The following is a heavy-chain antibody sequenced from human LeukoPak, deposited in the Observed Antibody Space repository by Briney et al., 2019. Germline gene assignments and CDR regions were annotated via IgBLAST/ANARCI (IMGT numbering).Heavy chain of an antibody. Sequence: ASVKVSCKASGYTFTSYGISWVRQAPGQGLEWMGWISAYNGNTNYAQKLQGRVTMTTDTSTSTAYTELRSLRSDDTAVYYCARGSSGWYIGWFDPWGQGTLVTVSS. J-gene: IGHJ5*02. V-gene: IGHV1-18*01. D-gene: IGHD6-19*01. CDR1: GYTFTSYG. CDR2: ISAYNGNT. CDR3: ARGSSGWYIGWFDP.